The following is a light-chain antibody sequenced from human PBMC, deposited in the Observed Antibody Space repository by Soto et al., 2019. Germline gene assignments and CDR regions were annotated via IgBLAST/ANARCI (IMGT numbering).Light chain of an antibody. CDR3: QVWDSSSDHWV. CDR2: DDT. V-gene: IGLV3-21*02. J-gene: IGLJ3*02. Sequence: SYELTQPPSVSVAPGQTARITCGGNDIGDKSVHWYQQKPGQAPLLVVYDDTDRPSGIPERFSGSNSGNTATLTISRVEAGDEADYYCQVWDSSSDHWVFGGGTKLNVL. CDR1: DIGDKS.